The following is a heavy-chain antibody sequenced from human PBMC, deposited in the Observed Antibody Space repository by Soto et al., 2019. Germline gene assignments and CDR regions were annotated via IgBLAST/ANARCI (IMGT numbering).Heavy chain of an antibody. CDR1: GFTFSSYG. CDR2: ISYDGSNK. CDR3: AKVQPEPTYYYSGRDF. J-gene: IGHJ6*02. Sequence: QVQLVESGGGVVQPGRSLRLSCAASGFTFSSYGMHWVRQAPGKGLEWVAVISYDGSNKYYADSVKGRFTISRDNSKNTLNRKMTSRRAEATAGFYCAKVQPEPTYYYSGRDFWGQGTRSPSP. D-gene: IGHD2-2*01. V-gene: IGHV3-30*18.